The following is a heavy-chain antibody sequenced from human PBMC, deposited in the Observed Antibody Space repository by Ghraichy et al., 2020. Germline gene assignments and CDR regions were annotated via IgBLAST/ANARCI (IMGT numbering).Heavy chain of an antibody. V-gene: IGHV3-9*01. Sequence: GGSLRLSCAASGFTFDDYAMHWVRQAPGKGLEWVSGISWNSGSIGYADSVKGRFTISRDNAKNSLYLQMNSLRAKDTALYYCAKDMAPRVAAVTATYYFDYWGQGTLVTVSS. CDR2: ISWNSGSI. CDR1: GFTFDDYA. CDR3: AKDMAPRVAAVTATYYFDY. D-gene: IGHD2-15*01. J-gene: IGHJ4*02.